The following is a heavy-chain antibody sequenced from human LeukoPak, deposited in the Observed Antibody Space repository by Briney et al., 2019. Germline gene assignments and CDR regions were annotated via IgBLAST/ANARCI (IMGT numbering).Heavy chain of an antibody. CDR1: GYTFTSYY. V-gene: IGHV1-46*01. D-gene: IGHD4-17*01. J-gene: IGHJ5*02. Sequence: ASVKVSCKASGYTFTSYYMHWVRQAPGQGLEWMGIINPSGGSTSYAQKFQGRVTMTTDTSTSTAYMELRSLRSDDTAVYYCASLDLRYNWFDPWGQGTLVTVSS. CDR2: INPSGGST. CDR3: ASLDLRYNWFDP.